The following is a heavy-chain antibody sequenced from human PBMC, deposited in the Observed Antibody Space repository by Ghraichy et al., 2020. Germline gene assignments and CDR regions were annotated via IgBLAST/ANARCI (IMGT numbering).Heavy chain of an antibody. Sequence: SGPTLVKPTQTLTLTCTFSGFSFSTSGMCVSWIRQPPGKALEWLALIDWDDDKYYSTSLKTRLTISKDTSEKQVVLTMTNMDPADTATYYCVRMVPYSGSYIRYYFYGMDVWGQGTTVTVSS. CDR3: VRMVPYSGSYIRYYFYGMDV. D-gene: IGHD1-26*01. CDR1: GFSFSTSGMC. V-gene: IGHV2-70*01. CDR2: IDWDDDK. J-gene: IGHJ6*02.